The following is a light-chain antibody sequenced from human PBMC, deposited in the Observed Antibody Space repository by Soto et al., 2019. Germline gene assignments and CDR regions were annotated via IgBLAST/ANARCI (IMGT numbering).Light chain of an antibody. Sequence: QSALTQPASVSGSPGQSITISCTGTSSDVGGYGYVSWYQQQPGKAPKLIIYEVTNRPSGISSRFSASKSGNTASLTISGLQAEDEADYYCSSYAGSSTYVFGTGTKLTVL. CDR3: SSYAGSSTYV. CDR2: EVT. V-gene: IGLV2-14*01. CDR1: SSDVGGYGY. J-gene: IGLJ1*01.